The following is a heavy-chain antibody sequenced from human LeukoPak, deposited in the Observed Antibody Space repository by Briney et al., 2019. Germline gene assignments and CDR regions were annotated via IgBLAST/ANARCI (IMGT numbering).Heavy chain of an antibody. CDR2: IKQDGTEK. CDR1: EFTFSNYW. CDR3: ARNDLIRGPTWEYYYMDV. V-gene: IGHV3-7*01. D-gene: IGHD3-10*01. J-gene: IGHJ6*03. Sequence: PGGSLRLSCAASEFTFSNYWMTWVRQAPGKGLEWVANIKQDGTEKYYVDSVRGRFTISRDNAKNSLYLQMNSLRAEDTAVYYCARNDLIRGPTWEYYYMDVWGKGTTVTVSS.